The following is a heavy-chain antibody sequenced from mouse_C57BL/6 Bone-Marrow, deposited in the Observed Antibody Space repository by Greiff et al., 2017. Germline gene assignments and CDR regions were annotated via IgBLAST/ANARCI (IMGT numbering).Heavy chain of an antibody. D-gene: IGHD2-2*01. J-gene: IGHJ2*01. CDR3: ERENGYDVLDY. Sequence: DVHLVESGGGLVKPGGSLKLSCAASGFTFSSYAMSWVRQTPEKRLEWVATISDGGSSTYYPDNVKGRFTISRDNAKNNLYLQMSHLKAEDTAMCDWERENGYDVLDYWGQGTTVTVSS. CDR1: GFTFSSYA. V-gene: IGHV5-4*01. CDR2: ISDGGSST.